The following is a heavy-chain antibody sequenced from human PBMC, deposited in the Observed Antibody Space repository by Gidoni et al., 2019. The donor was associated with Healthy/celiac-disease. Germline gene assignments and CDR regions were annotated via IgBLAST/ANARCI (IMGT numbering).Heavy chain of an antibody. D-gene: IGHD2-2*01. CDR3: TTMGMGYCSSTSCYPANWFDP. J-gene: IGHJ5*02. CDR1: GFTFSNAW. V-gene: IGHV3-15*01. Sequence: EVQLVESGGGLVKPGGSLRLSCAASGFTFSNAWMSWVRQAPGKGLEWVGRIKSKTDGGTTDYAAPVKGRFTISRDDSKNTLYLQMNSLKTEDTAVYYCTTMGMGYCSSTSCYPANWFDPWGQGTLVTVSS. CDR2: IKSKTDGGTT.